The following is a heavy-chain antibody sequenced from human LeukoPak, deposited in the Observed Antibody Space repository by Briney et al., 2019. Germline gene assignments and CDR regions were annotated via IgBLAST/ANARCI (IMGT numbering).Heavy chain of an antibody. D-gene: IGHD4-17*01. J-gene: IGHJ6*03. CDR2: INPNSGGT. CDR1: GYTFTGYY. V-gene: IGHV1-2*02. Sequence: GASVKVSCKASGYTFTGYYMHWVRQAPGQGLEWMGWINPNSGGTNYAQKFQGRVTMIRDTSISTAYMELSRLRSDDTAVYYCARIPDYGDYPSYYYMDVWGKGTTVTVSS. CDR3: ARIPDYGDYPSYYYMDV.